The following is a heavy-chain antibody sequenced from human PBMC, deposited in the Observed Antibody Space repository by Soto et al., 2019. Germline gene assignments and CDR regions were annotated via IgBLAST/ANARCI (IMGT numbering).Heavy chain of an antibody. D-gene: IGHD2-2*03. CDR2: IRNTPYGGTT. J-gene: IGHJ5*02. CDR1: GFRFSEHA. Sequence: PGGSLGLSCDWSGFRFSEHAMTWVRQAPGKGLEWVGFIRNTPYGGTTDYAASVRGRFTISRDDSESIAYLQMNSLKTEDSGVYYCSRGSFGYYGPWGPGTLVTVSS. CDR3: SRGSFGYYGP. V-gene: IGHV3-49*04.